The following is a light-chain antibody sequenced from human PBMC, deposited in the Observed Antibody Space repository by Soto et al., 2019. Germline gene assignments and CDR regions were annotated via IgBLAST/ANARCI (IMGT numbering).Light chain of an antibody. V-gene: IGKV1-5*01. Sequence: DIQMTQSPSTLSASVGDRVTITCRASQSISSWLAWYQQKPGQAPKLLLYDASSLESGLPSRCSGSGSGTEFTLTISSLQPDDFATYYCQQYNSYSGTFGQGTKVEIK. CDR1: QSISSW. CDR2: DAS. CDR3: QQYNSYSGT. J-gene: IGKJ1*01.